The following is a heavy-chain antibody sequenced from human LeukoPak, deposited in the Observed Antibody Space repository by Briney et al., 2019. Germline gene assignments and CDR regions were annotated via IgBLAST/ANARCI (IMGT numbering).Heavy chain of an antibody. CDR2: ISSSGSTI. J-gene: IGHJ6*03. Sequence: GGSLRLSCAASGFTFSSYEMNWARQAPGKGLEWVSYISSSGSTIYYADSVKGRFTISRDNAKNSLYLQMNSLRAEDTAVYYCARDRRPMVRGNYYYYMDVWGKGTTVTISS. CDR3: ARDRRPMVRGNYYYYMDV. V-gene: IGHV3-48*03. D-gene: IGHD3-10*01. CDR1: GFTFSSYE.